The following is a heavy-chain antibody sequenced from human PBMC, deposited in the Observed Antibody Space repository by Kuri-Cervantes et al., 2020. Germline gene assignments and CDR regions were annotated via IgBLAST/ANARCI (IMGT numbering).Heavy chain of an antibody. J-gene: IGHJ5*02. CDR1: GYSFTSYW. D-gene: IGHD2-2*01. V-gene: IGHV5-51*01. CDR3: ASRGYCSRTNCQNWFDP. CDR2: IYPGDSDT. Sequence: GGSLRLSCKGSGYSFTSYWIGWVRQMPGKGLEWMGIIYPGDSDTRYSPYFQGQVTISADKSISTAYLQWSSLKASDTAMYYCASRGYCSRTNCQNWFDPWGQGTLVTVSS.